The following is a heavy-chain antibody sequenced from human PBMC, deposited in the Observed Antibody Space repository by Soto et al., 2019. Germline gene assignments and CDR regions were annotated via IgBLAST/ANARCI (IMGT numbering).Heavy chain of an antibody. V-gene: IGHV1-18*01. J-gene: IGHJ4*02. D-gene: IGHD2-15*01. CDR3: ARDVVVVVAAQGGYLDY. Sequence: QVQLVQSGAEVKKPGASVKVSCKASGYTFTSYGISWVRQAPGQGREWMGWISAYNGNTNYAQKLQGRVTMTTDTSTSTDYMELRSLRSDDTAVYYCARDVVVVVAAQGGYLDYLGQGTLVTVSS. CDR2: ISAYNGNT. CDR1: GYTFTSYG.